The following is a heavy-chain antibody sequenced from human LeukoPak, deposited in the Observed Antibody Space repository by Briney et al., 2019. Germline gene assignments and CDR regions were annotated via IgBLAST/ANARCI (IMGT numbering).Heavy chain of an antibody. CDR3: AKDTGNFNLGDY. CDR1: GYTFTDYY. Sequence: ASVKVSCKASGYTFTDYYMHWVRQAPGQGLEWMGWINPNSGTNYAEKFQGRVTMTRDTSLTTASMELRSLRSDDTAVYYCAKDTGNFNLGDYWGQATLVTVSS. CDR2: INPNSGT. V-gene: IGHV1-2*02. D-gene: IGHD5-18*01. J-gene: IGHJ4*02.